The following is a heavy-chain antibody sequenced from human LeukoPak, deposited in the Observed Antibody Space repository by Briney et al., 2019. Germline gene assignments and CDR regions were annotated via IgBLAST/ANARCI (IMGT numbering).Heavy chain of an antibody. Sequence: SETLSLTCAVYGGSFSGYYWSWIRQPPGKGLEWIGEINHSGSTNYNPSLKSRVTISVDTSKNQFSLKLSSVTAADTAVYYCARGEGGFLEWLSTNHYYYYMDVWGKGTTVTVSS. CDR1: GGSFSGYY. D-gene: IGHD3-3*01. V-gene: IGHV4-34*01. CDR2: INHSGST. CDR3: ARGEGGFLEWLSTNHYYYYMDV. J-gene: IGHJ6*03.